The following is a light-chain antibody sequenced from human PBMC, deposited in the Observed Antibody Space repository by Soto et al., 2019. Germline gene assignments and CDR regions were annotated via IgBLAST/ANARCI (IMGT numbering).Light chain of an antibody. J-gene: IGLJ3*02. CDR1: SGHSDYA. CDR2: LNSDGSH. Sequence: QPVLTQSPSASASLGDSVKLTCTLSSGHSDYAIAWHQQQPVKGPRYLMKLNSDGSHSKGDGIPDRFSGSSSGAERYLTISSLQSEDEADYHCQTWGAGMVFGGGTKLTVL. CDR3: QTWGAGMV. V-gene: IGLV4-69*01.